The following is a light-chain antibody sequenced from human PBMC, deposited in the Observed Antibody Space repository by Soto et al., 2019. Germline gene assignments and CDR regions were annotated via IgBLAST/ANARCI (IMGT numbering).Light chain of an antibody. V-gene: IGKV3-11*01. CDR3: HQRQSWPRT. CDR2: GAS. Sequence: EIVLTQSPGTLSLSPGERATLSCRASQSVSNNYLAWYQQTPGQAPRLLIYGASARATGIPARFSGGGSGAEYTLTISDVQPEDFALYYCHQRQSWPRTFGQGTKVDI. J-gene: IGKJ1*01. CDR1: QSVSNNY.